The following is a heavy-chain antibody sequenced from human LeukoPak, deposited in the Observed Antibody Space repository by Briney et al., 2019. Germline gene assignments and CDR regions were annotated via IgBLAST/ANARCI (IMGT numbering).Heavy chain of an antibody. CDR2: IYYSGST. CDR1: GGSISSYY. CDR3: ARSPGYSSGWYRGYYFDY. J-gene: IGHJ4*02. Sequence: SETLSLTCTVSGGSISSYYWSWIRQPPGKGLVWIGYIYYSGSTNYNPSLKSRVTISVDTSKNQFSLKLSSVTAADTAVYYCARSPGYSSGWYRGYYFDYWGQGTLVTVSS. V-gene: IGHV4-59*12. D-gene: IGHD6-19*01.